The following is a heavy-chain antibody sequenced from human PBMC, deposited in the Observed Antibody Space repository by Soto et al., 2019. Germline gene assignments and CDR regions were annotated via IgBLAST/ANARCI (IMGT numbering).Heavy chain of an antibody. CDR3: ARIPFYGDYYYGMDV. D-gene: IGHD4-17*01. CDR2: IDWDDDK. V-gene: IGHV2-70*01. J-gene: IGHJ6*02. Sequence: SGPTLVNPTQTLTLTCTFSGFSLSTSGMCVSWIRQPPGKALEWLALIDWDDDKYYSTSLKTRITISKDTSKNQVVLTMTNMDPVDTATYYCARIPFYGDYYYGMDVWGQGTTVTVSS. CDR1: GFSLSTSGMC.